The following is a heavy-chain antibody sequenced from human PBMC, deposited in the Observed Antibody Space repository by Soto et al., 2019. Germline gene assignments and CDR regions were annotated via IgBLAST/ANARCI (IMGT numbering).Heavy chain of an antibody. CDR1: GFTFSSYA. Sequence: GSLLPAGAASGFTFSSYAMHWVRQAPGKGLEWVAVISYDGSNKYYADSVKGRFTISRDNSKNTLYLQMNSLRAEDTAVYYCARDYYGSGSYSKGDAFDIWGQGTMVTVSS. D-gene: IGHD3-10*01. CDR2: ISYDGSNK. J-gene: IGHJ3*02. V-gene: IGHV3-30-3*01. CDR3: ARDYYGSGSYSKGDAFDI.